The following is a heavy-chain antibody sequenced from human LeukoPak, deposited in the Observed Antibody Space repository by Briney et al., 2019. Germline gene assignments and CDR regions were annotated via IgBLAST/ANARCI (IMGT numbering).Heavy chain of an antibody. D-gene: IGHD3-3*01. J-gene: IGHJ6*02. CDR3: ARAFWSGYFGGHGMDV. CDR1: GGTFSSYT. Sequence: SVKVSCKASGGTFSSYTISWVRQAPGQGLEWMGRIIPILGIANYAQKFQGRVTITADKSTSTAYMELSSLRSEDTAVYYCARAFWSGYFGGHGMDVWGQGTTVTVSS. V-gene: IGHV1-69*02. CDR2: IIPILGIA.